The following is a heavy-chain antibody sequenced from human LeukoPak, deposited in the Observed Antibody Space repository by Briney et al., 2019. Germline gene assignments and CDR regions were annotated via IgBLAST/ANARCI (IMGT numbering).Heavy chain of an antibody. CDR3: ARGLYYMDV. J-gene: IGHJ6*03. V-gene: IGHV3-66*01. Sequence: GGSLRLSCAASGFTVSSNYINWVRQAPGKGLEWVSIIYSGGGTYYADSVKGTFTISRDNSKNTLYLQMNSLRVEDTAVYYCARGLYYMDVWGKGTTVTISS. CDR2: IYSGGGT. CDR1: GFTVSSNY.